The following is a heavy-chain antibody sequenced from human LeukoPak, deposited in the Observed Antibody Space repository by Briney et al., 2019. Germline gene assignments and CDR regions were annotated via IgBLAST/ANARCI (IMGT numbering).Heavy chain of an antibody. D-gene: IGHD6-13*01. CDR2: IRYDGSTE. CDR1: GFTFSKYG. CDR3: AKDLYTSRYACCFDY. V-gene: IGHV3-30*02. Sequence: PGGSLRLSCEVSGFTFSKYGMHWVRQAPGKGLEWVSTIRYDGSTEYYADSVRGRFTISRDNSKNMLYLQMNSLRAEDTAVYYCAKDLYTSRYACCFDYWGQGTLVTVSS. J-gene: IGHJ4*02.